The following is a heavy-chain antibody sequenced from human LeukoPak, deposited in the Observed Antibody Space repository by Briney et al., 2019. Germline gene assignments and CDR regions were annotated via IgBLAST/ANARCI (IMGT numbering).Heavy chain of an antibody. CDR1: GGSFSGYY. CDR3: ARVYSNYIGY. Sequence: PSETLSLTCAVYGGSFSGYYWSWIRQPPGKGLEWIGEINHSGSTNYNPSLKSRVTISVDTSKNQFSLKLSSVTAADTAVYYCARVYSNYIGYWGQGTLVTVSS. V-gene: IGHV4-34*01. J-gene: IGHJ4*02. CDR2: INHSGST. D-gene: IGHD4-4*01.